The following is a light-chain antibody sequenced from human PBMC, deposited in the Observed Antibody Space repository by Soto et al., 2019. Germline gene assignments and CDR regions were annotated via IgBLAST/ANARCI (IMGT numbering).Light chain of an antibody. CDR1: RSNIGSGFD. CDR3: QSYDNSLRVL. CDR2: GIN. V-gene: IGLV1-40*01. J-gene: IGLJ2*01. Sequence: QSVLTQPPSVSGAPGQSVTIPCTGSRSNIGSGFDVHWYQQVPGTAPKLLIFGINNRPSGVPDRFSGSKSGSSASLAIAGLQAEDEADYFCQSYDNSLRVLFGGGTKVTVL.